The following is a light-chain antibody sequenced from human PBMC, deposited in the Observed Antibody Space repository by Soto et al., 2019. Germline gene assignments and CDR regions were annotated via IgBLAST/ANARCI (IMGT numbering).Light chain of an antibody. CDR3: QQSYSNPWT. CDR1: QTIDHY. V-gene: IGKV1-39*01. Sequence: DLQMTQSPSSLSASVGDSVTITCRASQTIDHYLNWYQQKPGKAPKLLIYGASSLQSGVPSRFSGSVSGTDFTLTISSLQPEDFATYYCQQSYSNPWTFGQGTKVEIK. CDR2: GAS. J-gene: IGKJ1*01.